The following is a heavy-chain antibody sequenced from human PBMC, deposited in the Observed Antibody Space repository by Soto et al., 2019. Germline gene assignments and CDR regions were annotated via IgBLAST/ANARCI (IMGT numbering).Heavy chain of an antibody. V-gene: IGHV3-23*01. CDR2: ISGSGGST. CDR3: AKDRIAAAGPLYYFDY. J-gene: IGHJ4*02. D-gene: IGHD6-13*01. Sequence: GGSLRLSCAASGFTFSSYAMSWVRQAPGKGLEWVSAISGSGGSTYYADSVKGRFTISRDNSKNTLYLQMNSLRAEDTAVYYCAKDRIAAAGPLYYFDYWGQGTLVTVSS. CDR1: GFTFSSYA.